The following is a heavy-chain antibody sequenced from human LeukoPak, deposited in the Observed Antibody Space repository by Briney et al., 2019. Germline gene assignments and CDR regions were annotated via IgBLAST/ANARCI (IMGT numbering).Heavy chain of an antibody. V-gene: IGHV4-30-2*05. CDR1: GGSISSGGYS. Sequence: SETLSLTCAVSGGSISSGGYSWSWIRQPPGKGLEWIGYIYHSGSTYYNPSLKSRVTISVDTSKNQFSLKLSSVTAADTAVYYCARDRDSSSTSYYYYGMDVWGQGTTVTVSS. CDR2: IYHSGST. J-gene: IGHJ6*02. D-gene: IGHD6-6*01. CDR3: ARDRDSSSTSYYYYGMDV.